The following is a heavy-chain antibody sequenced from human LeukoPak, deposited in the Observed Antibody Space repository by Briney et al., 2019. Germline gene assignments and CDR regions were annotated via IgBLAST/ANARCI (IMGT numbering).Heavy chain of an antibody. CDR3: ARGSITFSGSYYSDYYYGMDV. Sequence: SVTVSCKASGGTFSSYSIIWVRQAPGQGLEWWGGIIPIFGTANYAQKFQGRVTITADESTSTAYMGLSSLRSEETAVYYCARGSITFSGSYYSDYYYGMDVWGKGTTVTVSS. CDR2: IIPIFGTA. V-gene: IGHV1-69*13. J-gene: IGHJ6*04. D-gene: IGHD3-10*01. CDR1: GGTFSSYS.